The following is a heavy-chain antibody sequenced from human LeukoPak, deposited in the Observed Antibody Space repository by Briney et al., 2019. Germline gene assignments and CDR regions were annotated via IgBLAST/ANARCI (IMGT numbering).Heavy chain of an antibody. Sequence: GGSLRLSCAASGFTFSSYAMHWVRQAPGKGLEWVAVISYDGSNKYYADSVKGRFTISRDNSKKTLYLQMNSLRAEDTAVYYCARDFADYYDSSHFGYWGQGTLVTVSS. CDR3: ARDFADYYDSSHFGY. V-gene: IGHV3-30-3*01. CDR1: GFTFSSYA. CDR2: ISYDGSNK. D-gene: IGHD3-22*01. J-gene: IGHJ4*02.